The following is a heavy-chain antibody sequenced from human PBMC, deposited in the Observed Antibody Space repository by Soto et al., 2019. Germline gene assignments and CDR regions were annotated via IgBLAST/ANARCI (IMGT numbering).Heavy chain of an antibody. V-gene: IGHV1-46*01. D-gene: IGHD4-4*01. CDR3: ARDGVTTIHYYYGMGV. CDR1: GYTFTSYY. J-gene: IGHJ6*02. CDR2: INPSGGST. Sequence: ASVKVSCKASGYTFTSYYMHWVRQAPGQGLEWMGIINPSGGSTSYAQKFQGRVTMTRDTSTSTVYMELSSLRSEDTAVYYCARDGVTTIHYYYGMGVWGQGTTVTVS.